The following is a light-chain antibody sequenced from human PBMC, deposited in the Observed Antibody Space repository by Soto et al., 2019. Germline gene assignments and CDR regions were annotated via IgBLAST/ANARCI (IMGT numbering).Light chain of an antibody. J-gene: IGKJ4*01. CDR1: ESVSRN. V-gene: IGKV3-15*01. CDR2: DAS. Sequence: EVVMTQSPATLSVSPGERATLSCRASESVSRNLAWYQQKPGQAPRLLIYDASTRATGIPDRFSGGGSGTEFTLTISSLQSEDFAVYYCQQRSDSPLTFGGGTKVDIK. CDR3: QQRSDSPLT.